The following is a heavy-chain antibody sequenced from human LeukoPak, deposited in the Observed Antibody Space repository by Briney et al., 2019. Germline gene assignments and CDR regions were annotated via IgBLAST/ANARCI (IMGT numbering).Heavy chain of an antibody. J-gene: IGHJ5*02. Sequence: GASVKVSCKASGYTFTGYYMHWVRQAPGQGLEWMGWINPNSGGTNYAQKFQGWVTMTRDTSISTAYMELSRLRSDDTAVYYCARSTVRGVNWFDPWGQGTLVTVSS. V-gene: IGHV1-2*04. CDR3: ARSTVRGVNWFDP. CDR1: GYTFTGYY. CDR2: INPNSGGT. D-gene: IGHD3-10*01.